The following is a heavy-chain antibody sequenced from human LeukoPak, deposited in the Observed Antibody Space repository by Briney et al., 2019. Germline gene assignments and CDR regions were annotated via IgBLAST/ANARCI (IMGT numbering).Heavy chain of an antibody. CDR3: ARDLGFGVVDLGY. V-gene: IGHV4-4*07. D-gene: IGHD3-16*01. J-gene: IGHJ4*02. Sequence: SETLSLTCTLSGGSISSYYWSWIRQPAGKGLEYIGRLNTGGSTNYNPPLKGRVTMSLDTSKNEFSLKMNSVTAADTAVYYCARDLGFGVVDLGYWGQGSLVTVSS. CDR1: GGSISSYY. CDR2: LNTGGST.